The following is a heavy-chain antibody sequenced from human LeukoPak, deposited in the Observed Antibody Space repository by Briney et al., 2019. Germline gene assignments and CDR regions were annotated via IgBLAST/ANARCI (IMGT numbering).Heavy chain of an antibody. CDR3: ARGMGSSSDYYYMDV. CDR1: GGSISSGGYY. Sequence: SQTLSLTCTVSGGSISSGGYYWSWIRQPPGKGLEWIGYIYHSGSTYYNPSLKSRVTISVDRSKNQFSLKLSSVTAADTAVYYCARGMGSSSDYYYMDVWGKGTTVTVSS. CDR2: IYHSGST. D-gene: IGHD6-6*01. V-gene: IGHV4-30-2*01. J-gene: IGHJ6*03.